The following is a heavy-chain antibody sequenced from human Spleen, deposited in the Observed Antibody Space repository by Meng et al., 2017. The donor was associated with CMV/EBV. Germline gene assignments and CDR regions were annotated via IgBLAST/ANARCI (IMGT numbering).Heavy chain of an antibody. CDR3: ARVVVVPTDAFDI. J-gene: IGHJ3*02. V-gene: IGHV3-74*01. D-gene: IGHD2-15*01. CDR1: GFTFSSYW. Sequence: GKSLKISCAASGFTFSSYWMHWVRQAPGKGLVWVSRINSDGSSTSYADSVKGRFTISRDNAKNTLYLQMNSLRAEDTAVYYCARVVVVPTDAFDIWGQGTMVTVSS. CDR2: INSDGSST.